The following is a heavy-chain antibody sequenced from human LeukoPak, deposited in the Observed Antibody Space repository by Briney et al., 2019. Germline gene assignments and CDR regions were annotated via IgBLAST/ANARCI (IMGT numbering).Heavy chain of an antibody. J-gene: IGHJ2*01. V-gene: IGHV4-39*07. Sequence: PSETLSLTCTVSGGSISSSSYHWGWIRQPPGKGLEWIGRIYTSGSTNYNPSLKSRVTMSVDTSKNQFSLKLSSVTAADTAVYYCARSSGVTNERRHWYFDLWGRGTLVTVSS. CDR1: GGSISSSSYH. D-gene: IGHD4-17*01. CDR2: IYTSGST. CDR3: ARSSGVTNERRHWYFDL.